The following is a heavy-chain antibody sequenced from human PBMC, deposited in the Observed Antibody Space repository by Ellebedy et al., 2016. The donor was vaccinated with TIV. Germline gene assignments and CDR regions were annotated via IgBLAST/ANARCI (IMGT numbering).Heavy chain of an antibody. CDR3: ARPRFESSAFYSH. CDR2: ISWNDDK. D-gene: IGHD3-22*01. J-gene: IGHJ4*02. CDR1: VFSLTTGLG. Sequence: SGPTLVKPTQTLTLTCTFSVFSLTTGLGVAWIRQPPGKALEWLAVISWNDDKRYNASLKTRLTITKDTSKNQVVLTMTNMDPVDTATYYCARPRFESSAFYSHWGQGTLVTVSS. V-gene: IGHV2-5*01.